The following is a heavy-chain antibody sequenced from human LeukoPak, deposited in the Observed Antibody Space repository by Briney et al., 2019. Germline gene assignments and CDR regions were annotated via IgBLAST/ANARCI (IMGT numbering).Heavy chain of an antibody. CDR1: GFTVSSSY. V-gene: IGHV3-53*01. CDR3: AKTGGPWD. CDR2: IYRGGNT. J-gene: IGHJ4*02. Sequence: GGSLRLSCAASGFTVSSSYMSWVRQAPGKGLEWVSVIYRGGNTYYADSVKGRFSIPRDNSKNTLHLQMSSLRVEDTAVYYCAKTGGPWDWGQGTLVTVSS. D-gene: IGHD7-27*01.